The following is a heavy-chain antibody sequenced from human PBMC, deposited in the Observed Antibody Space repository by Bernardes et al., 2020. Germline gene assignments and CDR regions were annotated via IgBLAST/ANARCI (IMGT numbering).Heavy chain of an antibody. Sequence: GGSLRLSCAASGFTFSSYGMHWVRQAPGKGLEWVAVIWYDESNKYYADSVKGRFTISRDNSKNTLYLQMNSLRAEDTAVYYCARDRGDIVVVPAANYGMDVWGQGTTVTVSS. J-gene: IGHJ6*02. CDR3: ARDRGDIVVVPAANYGMDV. D-gene: IGHD2-2*01. CDR1: GFTFSSYG. V-gene: IGHV3-33*01. CDR2: IWYDESNK.